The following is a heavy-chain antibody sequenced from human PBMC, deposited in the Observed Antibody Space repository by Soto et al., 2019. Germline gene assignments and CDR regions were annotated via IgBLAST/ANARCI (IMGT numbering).Heavy chain of an antibody. V-gene: IGHV4-39*01. J-gene: IGHJ4*02. D-gene: IGHD3-9*01. CDR1: GGSISSYY. CDR3: ARRLTGYSNYYFDY. CDR2: IYYSGST. Sequence: SETLSLTCTVSGGSISSYYWGWIRQPPGKGLEWIGNIYYSGSTYYNPSLKSRVTISVDTSKNQFSLKLSSVTAADTAVYYCARRLTGYSNYYFDYWGQGTLVTVSS.